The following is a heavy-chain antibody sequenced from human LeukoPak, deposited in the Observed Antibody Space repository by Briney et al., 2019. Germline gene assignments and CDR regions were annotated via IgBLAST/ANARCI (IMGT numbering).Heavy chain of an antibody. J-gene: IGHJ4*02. D-gene: IGHD6-19*01. CDR3: AKVTSIRYSSGWTKRGYYYFDY. CDR1: GFTFSNAW. Sequence: GGSLRLSCAASGFTFSNAWMSWVRQAPGKGLEWVGRIKSKTDGGTTDYAAPVKGRFTISRDDSKNTLYLQMNSLKTQDAAVYYCAKVTSIRYSSGWTKRGYYYFDYWGQGTLVTVSS. V-gene: IGHV3-15*01. CDR2: IKSKTDGGTT.